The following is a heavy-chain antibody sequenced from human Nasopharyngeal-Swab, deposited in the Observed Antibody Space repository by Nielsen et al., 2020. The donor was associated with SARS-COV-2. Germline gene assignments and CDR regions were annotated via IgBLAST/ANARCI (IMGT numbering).Heavy chain of an antibody. CDR1: GSTFSTAW. J-gene: IGHJ5*02. CDR2: IKSKTDGSTT. D-gene: IGHD2-2*01. Sequence: GESLKISCAASGSTFSTAWMSWVRQAPGKGLEWVGRIKSKTDGSTTDYAVPVKGRFTISRDDSKNTLFLQMDSLKTEDTAVYYCTTVEYCSSTSCLFDPWGQGTLVTVSS. V-gene: IGHV3-15*01. CDR3: TTVEYCSSTSCLFDP.